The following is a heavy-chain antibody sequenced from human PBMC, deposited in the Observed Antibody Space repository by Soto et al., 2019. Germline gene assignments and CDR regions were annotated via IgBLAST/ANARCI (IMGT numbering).Heavy chain of an antibody. CDR2: INPNSGGT. Sequence: ASVKVSCKASGYTFTGYYMHWVRQAPGQGHEWMGWINPNSGGTNYAQKFQGWVTMTRDTSISTAYMELSRLRSDDTAVYYCARGPMYSSSWYPSFDYWGQGTLVTVSS. V-gene: IGHV1-2*04. CDR3: ARGPMYSSSWYPSFDY. CDR1: GYTFTGYY. J-gene: IGHJ4*02. D-gene: IGHD6-13*01.